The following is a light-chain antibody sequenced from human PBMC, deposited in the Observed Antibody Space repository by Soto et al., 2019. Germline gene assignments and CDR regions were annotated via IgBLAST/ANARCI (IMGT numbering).Light chain of an antibody. CDR2: DAS. J-gene: IGKJ5*01. V-gene: IGKV3-11*01. Sequence: EIVMTQSPATLSVSPGERATLSCRASQSVSSNLAWYQQKPGQAHRLLIYDASNRATGIPARFSGSGSGTDFTLTISSLEPEDFAVYYCQQRSNWPPITFGQGTRLEIK. CDR3: QQRSNWPPIT. CDR1: QSVSSN.